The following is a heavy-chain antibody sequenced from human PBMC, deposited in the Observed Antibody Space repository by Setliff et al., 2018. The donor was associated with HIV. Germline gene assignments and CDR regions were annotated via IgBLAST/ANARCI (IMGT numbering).Heavy chain of an antibody. V-gene: IGHV1-69*13. CDR2: IIPIFGTA. Sequence: SVKVSCKASGGTFSSYAISWVRQAPGQGLEWMGGIIPIFGTANYAQKFQGGVTITADESTSTAYMELSSLRSEDTAVCYCARDGCSSTSCYGVYYYYGMDVWGQGTTVTVSS. D-gene: IGHD2-2*01. CDR3: ARDGCSSTSCYGVYYYYGMDV. J-gene: IGHJ6*02. CDR1: GGTFSSYA.